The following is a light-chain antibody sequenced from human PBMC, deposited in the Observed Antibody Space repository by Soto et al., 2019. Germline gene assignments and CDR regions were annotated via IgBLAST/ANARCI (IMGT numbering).Light chain of an antibody. CDR1: QGIGND. J-gene: IGKJ4*01. CDR3: QQYNSYPLT. Sequence: DIQMTQSPSSLSASVGDRVTITCRASQGIGNDLGWYQQKPGNAPKRLIFAASSLQSGVPSRFSGSESGTAFTLTIISLQPEDFATYYWQQYNSYPLTFGGGTKVEVK. V-gene: IGKV1-17*01. CDR2: AAS.